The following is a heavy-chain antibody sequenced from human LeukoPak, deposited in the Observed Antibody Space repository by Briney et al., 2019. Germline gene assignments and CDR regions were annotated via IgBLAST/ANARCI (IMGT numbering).Heavy chain of an antibody. J-gene: IGHJ4*02. CDR1: GFAFGSYA. CDR2: IGSDYDR. Sequence: GGSLRLSCTASGFAFGSYAMAWVRQAPGKGLEGVAAIGSDYDRVHEDSVKGRYTISRDNSKSTLYLQMDNLRPEDTAVYFCAKSAGVATIYFDCWGQGALVTVSS. CDR3: AKSAGVATIYFDC. D-gene: IGHD5-12*01. V-gene: IGHV3-23*01.